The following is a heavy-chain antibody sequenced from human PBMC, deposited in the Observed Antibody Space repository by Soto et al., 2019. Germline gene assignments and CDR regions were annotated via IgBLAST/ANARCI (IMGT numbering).Heavy chain of an antibody. Sequence: QVQLQESGPGLVKPSETLSLTCTVSGGSISSYYWGWIRQPPGKGLEWIGYIHYSGSTNYNPSLRSRVTISVDTPKNQFSLKVNSMIAADTAIYYCARGCVAARKGRWFDPWGQGTLVTVSS. J-gene: IGHJ5*02. CDR1: GGSISSYY. D-gene: IGHD6-6*01. CDR2: IHYSGST. V-gene: IGHV4-59*01. CDR3: ARGCVAARKGRWFDP.